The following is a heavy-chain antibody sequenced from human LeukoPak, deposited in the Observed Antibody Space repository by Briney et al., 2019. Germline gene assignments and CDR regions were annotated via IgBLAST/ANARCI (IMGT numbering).Heavy chain of an antibody. Sequence: KPSETLSLTCAVSGGSINSYYWTWIRQAAGKEPEWIGRIHSGGSTNYNPSLKSRVTMSVDTSENHFSLKLTSVTAADTAIYYCAREFGGVTRFDPWGQGILVTVSS. D-gene: IGHD3-3*01. V-gene: IGHV4-4*07. CDR3: AREFGGVTRFDP. J-gene: IGHJ5*02. CDR1: GGSINSYY. CDR2: IHSGGST.